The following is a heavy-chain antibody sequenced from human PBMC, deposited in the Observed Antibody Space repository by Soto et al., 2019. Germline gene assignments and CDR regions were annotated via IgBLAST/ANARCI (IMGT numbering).Heavy chain of an antibody. D-gene: IGHD5-12*01. V-gene: IGHV4-31*03. CDR2: IYYSGST. Sequence: QVQLQESGPGLVKPSQTLSLTCTVSGGSISSGGYYWSWIRQHPGKGLEWIGYIYYSGSTYYNPSLKSRVTISVDTSKTQFSLKLSSVTAADTAVYYCARWRDGYNYYFDYWGQGTLVTVSS. CDR3: ARWRDGYNYYFDY. CDR1: GGSISSGGYY. J-gene: IGHJ4*02.